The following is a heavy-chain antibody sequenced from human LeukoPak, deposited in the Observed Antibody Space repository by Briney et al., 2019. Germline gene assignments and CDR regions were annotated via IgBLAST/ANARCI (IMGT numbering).Heavy chain of an antibody. CDR3: ARFETRGTGDFDN. J-gene: IGHJ4*02. CDR2: ISSSSTYI. V-gene: IGHV3-21*01. Sequence: KSGGSLRLSCAASGFIFSSYSMNWVRQTPGKRLEWVSSISSSSTYIFYADSVRGRFTISRDDAKNSLYLQMNSLRDEDTAVYYCARFETRGTGDFDNWGQGTLVTVSS. CDR1: GFIFSSYS. D-gene: IGHD3/OR15-3a*01.